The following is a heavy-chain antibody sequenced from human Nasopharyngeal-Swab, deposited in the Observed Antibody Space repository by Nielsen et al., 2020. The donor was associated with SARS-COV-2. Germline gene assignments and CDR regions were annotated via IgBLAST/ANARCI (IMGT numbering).Heavy chain of an antibody. CDR2: INEDGSIT. Sequence: GGSLRLSCAASGFTFRSYWMHWVRQVPGKGLVWVSRINEDGSITNYADSVEGRFTISRDNAKNTLFLHMNSLRAEDTAVYYCGRDLGGRFSTWGQATLVNASS. J-gene: IGHJ5*02. V-gene: IGHV3-74*01. D-gene: IGHD3-16*01. CDR3: GRDLGGRFST. CDR1: GFTFRSYW.